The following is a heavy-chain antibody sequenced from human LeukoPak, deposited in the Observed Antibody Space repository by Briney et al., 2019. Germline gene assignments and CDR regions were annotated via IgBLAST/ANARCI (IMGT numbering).Heavy chain of an antibody. Sequence: SETLSLTCTVSGGSISSHYWSWIRQPPGKGLEWIGYIYYSGSTNYNPSLESRVTISVDTSKNQFSLKLSSVTAADTAVYYCARVTNWFDPWGQGTLVTVSS. J-gene: IGHJ5*02. CDR3: ARVTNWFDP. V-gene: IGHV4-59*11. CDR2: IYYSGST. CDR1: GGSISSHY.